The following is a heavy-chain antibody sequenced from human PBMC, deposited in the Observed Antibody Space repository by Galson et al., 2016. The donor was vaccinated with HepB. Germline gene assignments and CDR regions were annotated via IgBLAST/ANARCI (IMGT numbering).Heavy chain of an antibody. V-gene: IGHV4-59*12. CDR2: IYYSGST. Sequence: SETLSLTCTVSGGSISSYYWSWIRQPPGKGLEWIGYIYYSGSTNYNPSLKSRVTISVDTSKNQFSLKLSSVTAADTAVYYWARSRGGGARVPFDYWGQGTLVPVSS. CDR1: GGSISSYY. D-gene: IGHD2-21*01. CDR3: ARSRGGGARVPFDY. J-gene: IGHJ4*02.